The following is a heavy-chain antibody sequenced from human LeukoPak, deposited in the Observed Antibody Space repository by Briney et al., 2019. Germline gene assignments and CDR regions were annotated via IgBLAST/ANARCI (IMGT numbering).Heavy chain of an antibody. CDR2: INPSGGST. CDR3: ASLFIIRYSGYGDFDY. Sequence: ASVKVSCKASGYTFTSYYMHWVRQAPGQGLEWMGIINPSGGSTSYAQKFQGRVTMTRDMPTSTVYMELSSLRSEDTAVYYCASLFIIRYSGYGDFDYWGQGTLVTVSS. J-gene: IGHJ4*02. D-gene: IGHD5-12*01. V-gene: IGHV1-46*01. CDR1: GYTFTSYY.